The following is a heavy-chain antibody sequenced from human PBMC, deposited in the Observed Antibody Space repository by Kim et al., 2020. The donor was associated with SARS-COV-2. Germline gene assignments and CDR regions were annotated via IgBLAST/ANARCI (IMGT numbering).Heavy chain of an antibody. Sequence: STHYADSVKGRFTIARHNSKNTLYLKMNSLRAEDTAVYYCARDYYEDAFDIWGQGTIVTVSS. V-gene: IGHV3-53*04. D-gene: IGHD3-22*01. J-gene: IGHJ3*02. CDR2: ST. CDR3: ARDYYEDAFDI.